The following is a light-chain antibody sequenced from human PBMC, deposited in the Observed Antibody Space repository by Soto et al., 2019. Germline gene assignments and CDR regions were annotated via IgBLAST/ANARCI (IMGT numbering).Light chain of an antibody. V-gene: IGKV3-20*01. J-gene: IGKJ2*01. CDR3: QQYAGSPPGYP. CDR1: QSVASTH. Sequence: EIVLTQSPDTLSFSPGERATLSCRASQSVASTHLAWYQQKPGQAPRLLVYGASARATGIPDRFSGSGSATDFTLTISRLEPEDFAVYYCQQYAGSPPGYPFVQGTKLEMK. CDR2: GAS.